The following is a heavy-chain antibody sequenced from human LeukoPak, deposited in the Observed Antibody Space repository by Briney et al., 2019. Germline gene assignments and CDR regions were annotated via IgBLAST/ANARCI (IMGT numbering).Heavy chain of an antibody. J-gene: IGHJ3*02. CDR2: IGTAGDT. V-gene: IGHV3-13*04. CDR1: GLTFSSYD. CDR3: AWARGSGSVVTFDI. Sequence: GGSLRLSCAASGLTFSSYDMHWDRQATGKGLEWVSAIGTAGDTYYPGSVKGRFTISRENAKNSLYLQMNSLRAGDTAVYYCAWARGSGSVVTFDIWGQGTMVTVSS. D-gene: IGHD3-10*01.